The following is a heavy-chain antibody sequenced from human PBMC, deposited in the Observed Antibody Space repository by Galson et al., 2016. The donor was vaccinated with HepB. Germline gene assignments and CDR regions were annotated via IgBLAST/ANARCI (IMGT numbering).Heavy chain of an antibody. CDR1: GFTFSDSA. CDR2: IRSKANNYAT. CDR3: TRRKGKMYYFDY. V-gene: IGHV3-73*01. Sequence: SLRLSCAASGFTFSDSAMHWDRQASGKGLEWVGRIRSKANNYATAYAASVKGRFTISRDDSKNTAYLQMNSLKTEDTAVYYCTRRKGKMYYFDYWGQGTLVIVSS. D-gene: IGHD3-16*01. J-gene: IGHJ4*02.